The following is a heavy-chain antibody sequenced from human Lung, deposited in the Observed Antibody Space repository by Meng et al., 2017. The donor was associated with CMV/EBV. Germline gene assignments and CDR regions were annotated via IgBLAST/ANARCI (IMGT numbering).Heavy chain of an antibody. Sequence: GEXXKISCAASGFTFNSYWMSWVHQAPGEGLEWVGNIKHDGSETHYLDSVKGRFTISRDNAKKSMYLQMNSLRVDDTAVYFCATGSGDYGAWGQGTLVTVSS. D-gene: IGHD3-10*01. CDR1: GFTFNSYW. CDR2: IKHDGSET. CDR3: ATGSGDYGA. V-gene: IGHV3-7*01. J-gene: IGHJ5*02.